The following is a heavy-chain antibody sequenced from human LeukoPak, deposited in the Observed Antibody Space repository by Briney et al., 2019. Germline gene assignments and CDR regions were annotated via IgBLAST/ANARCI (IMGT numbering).Heavy chain of an antibody. D-gene: IGHD3-10*01. Sequence: SETLSLTCTVSGGSISSYYWSWIRQPPGKGLEWIGYIYYSGSTNYNPSLKSRVTISVDTSKNQFSLKLSSVTAADTAVYYCARGPQKYYYGSGSYKAFDYWGQGTLVTVSS. J-gene: IGHJ4*02. CDR3: ARGPQKYYYGSGSYKAFDY. V-gene: IGHV4-59*12. CDR1: GGSISSYY. CDR2: IYYSGST.